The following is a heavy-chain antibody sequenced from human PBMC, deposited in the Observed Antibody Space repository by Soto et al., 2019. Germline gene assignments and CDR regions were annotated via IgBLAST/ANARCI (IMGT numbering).Heavy chain of an antibody. CDR3: ARDLEVGAYLYYFDY. Sequence: QVHLVVSGGGLVKPGGSLRLTCAASGFTFTDYYVSWIRQAPGKGLEWLAYISVSSTYTNYADSVKGRFTISRDNAKKSVFLQMNSLRAEDTAVYYCARDLEVGAYLYYFDYWGQGALVTVSS. CDR1: GFTFTDYY. D-gene: IGHD1-26*01. J-gene: IGHJ4*02. V-gene: IGHV3-11*06. CDR2: ISVSSTYT.